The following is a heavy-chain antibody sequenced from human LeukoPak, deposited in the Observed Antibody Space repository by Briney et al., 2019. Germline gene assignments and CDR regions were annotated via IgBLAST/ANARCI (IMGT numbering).Heavy chain of an antibody. J-gene: IGHJ4*02. D-gene: IGHD6-19*01. Sequence: ASVKVSCKLSGYVLSELSMHWVRQAPGKGLEWMGGFDPEDDERIYAQKFQGRVTMTEDTSTDTAHMELSSLRSEDTAVYYCVRDLGMAVPGTGSLFDYWGQGTLVTVSS. CDR2: FDPEDDER. CDR1: GYVLSELS. V-gene: IGHV1-24*01. CDR3: VRDLGMAVPGTGSLFDY.